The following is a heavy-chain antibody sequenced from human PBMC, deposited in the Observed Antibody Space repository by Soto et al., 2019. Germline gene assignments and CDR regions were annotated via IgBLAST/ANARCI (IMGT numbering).Heavy chain of an antibody. CDR2: ISGSGGST. CDR3: AKALHNVIVVVITSFDY. Sequence: VGSLRLSCAASGFTFSSYAMSWVRQAPGKGLEWVSAISGSGGSTYYADSVKGRFTISRDNSKNTLYLQMNSLRAEDTAVYYCAKALHNVIVVVITSFDYWGQGTLVTVSS. CDR1: GFTFSSYA. D-gene: IGHD3-22*01. V-gene: IGHV3-23*01. J-gene: IGHJ4*02.